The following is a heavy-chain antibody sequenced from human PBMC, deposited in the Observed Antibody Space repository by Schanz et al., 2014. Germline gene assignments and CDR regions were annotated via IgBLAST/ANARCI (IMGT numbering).Heavy chain of an antibody. D-gene: IGHD3-10*01. J-gene: IGHJ4*02. CDR2: INHSGGT. V-gene: IGHV4-34*01. CDR1: GGSSSDCY. CDR3: ELITLDRGVRNDY. Sequence: QLQQWGAGLLKASETLSLTCAVYGGSSSDCYWSWIRQPPGKGLEWIGEINHSGGTNYNPSLKSRVTMSVDTSKTQFSLIRTSVTAADTAVYYCELITLDRGVRNDYWGQGTLVSVSS.